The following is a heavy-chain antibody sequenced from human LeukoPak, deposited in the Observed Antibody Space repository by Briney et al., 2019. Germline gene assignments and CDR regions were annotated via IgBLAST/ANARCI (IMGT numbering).Heavy chain of an antibody. V-gene: IGHV3-21*01. J-gene: IGHJ4*02. CDR1: GFTFSSYS. CDR3: ARDGDSSGWFYFDY. D-gene: IGHD6-19*01. Sequence: PGGSLRLSCAASGFTFSSYSMNWVRQAPGKGLEWVSSISSSSSYIYYAGSVKGRFTISRDNAKNSLYLQMNSLRAEDTAVYYCARDGDSSGWFYFDYWGQGTLVTVSS. CDR2: ISSSSSYI.